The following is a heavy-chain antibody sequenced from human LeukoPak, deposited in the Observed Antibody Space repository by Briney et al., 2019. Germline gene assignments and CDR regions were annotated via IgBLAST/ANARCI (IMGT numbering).Heavy chain of an antibody. CDR1: GFTFSTYA. D-gene: IGHD2-15*01. CDR2: ISRGGDVT. J-gene: IGHJ4*02. CDR3: AARPGEVAVPYDY. Sequence: GGSLRLSCAASGFTFSTYAMTWVRQAPGKGLEWVSLISRGGDVTYYADSVKGRFTISRDSSKNTLYLQMHSLRAEDTAVYYCAARPGEVAVPYDYWGQGTLVTVST. V-gene: IGHV3-23*01.